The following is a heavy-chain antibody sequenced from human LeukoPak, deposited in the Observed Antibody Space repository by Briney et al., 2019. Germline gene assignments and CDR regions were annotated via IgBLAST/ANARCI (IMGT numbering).Heavy chain of an antibody. Sequence: ASVKVSCKASGYTFTSYGISWVRQAPGQGLEWMGWISAYNGNTNYAQKLQGRVTMTTDTSTSTAYMELRSLRSDDTAVYYCAREHTIFGVVITVGFDYWGQGTLVTVSS. D-gene: IGHD3-3*01. CDR2: ISAYNGNT. CDR1: GYTFTSYG. V-gene: IGHV1-18*01. J-gene: IGHJ4*02. CDR3: AREHTIFGVVITVGFDY.